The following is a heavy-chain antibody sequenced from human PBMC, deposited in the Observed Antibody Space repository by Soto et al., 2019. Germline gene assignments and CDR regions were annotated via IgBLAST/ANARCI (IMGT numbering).Heavy chain of an antibody. V-gene: IGHV4-39*07. D-gene: IGHD1-26*01. CDR1: GGSISSSSYY. Sequence: SETLSLTCTVSGGSISSSSYYWGWIRQPPGKGLEWIGSIYYSGSTYYNPSLKSRVTISVDTSKNQFSLKLSSVTAADTAVYYCARTDGSGWYSGSYDAFDIWGQGTMVTVSS. J-gene: IGHJ3*02. CDR3: ARTDGSGWYSGSYDAFDI. CDR2: IYYSGST.